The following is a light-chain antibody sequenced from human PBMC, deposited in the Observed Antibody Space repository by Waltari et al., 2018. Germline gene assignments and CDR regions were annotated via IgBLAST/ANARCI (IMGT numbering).Light chain of an antibody. CDR2: DAS. J-gene: IGKJ4*01. V-gene: IGKV3-11*01. Sequence: EIVLTQSPATLSLSPGDTATVSCRASQSVYTYLAWYQHKPGQVPRLLIYDASKRATGVPARFSGSGSGADFTLIISSLEPEDFAVYYCQQRSSWPLTFGGGTKVEVK. CDR1: QSVYTY. CDR3: QQRSSWPLT.